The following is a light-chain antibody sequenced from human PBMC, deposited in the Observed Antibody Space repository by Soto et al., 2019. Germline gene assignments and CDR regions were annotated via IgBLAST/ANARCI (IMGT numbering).Light chain of an antibody. CDR3: QQYNSYSWT. CDR1: QSISSW. J-gene: IGKJ1*01. CDR2: DAS. Sequence: DIQMTQSPSTLSASVGDRVTITCLASQSISSWLSWYQQKPGKAPKLLIYDASSLESVVPSRFSGSGSGTEFTLTISSLQPDDFATYYCQQYNSYSWTFGLGTKVDIK. V-gene: IGKV1-5*01.